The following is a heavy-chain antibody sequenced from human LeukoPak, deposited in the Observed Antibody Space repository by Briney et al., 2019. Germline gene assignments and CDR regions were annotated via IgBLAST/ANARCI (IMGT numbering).Heavy chain of an antibody. CDR1: GFTLSSYA. Sequence: GKSLRLSCAASGFTLSSYATHTVHPAPGTGLEWVAVISYDGSNEYYADSVKGRFTISRDNSKNTLYLQMNSLRAEDTAVYYCANGGTYSSGPWGQGTLVTVSS. V-gene: IGHV3-30-3*01. D-gene: IGHD3-22*01. CDR2: ISYDGSNE. J-gene: IGHJ5*02. CDR3: ANGGTYSSGP.